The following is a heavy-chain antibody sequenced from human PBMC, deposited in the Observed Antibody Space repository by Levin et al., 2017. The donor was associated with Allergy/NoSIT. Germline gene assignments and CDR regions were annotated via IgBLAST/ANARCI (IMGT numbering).Heavy chain of an antibody. CDR1: GYTFTGYY. CDR2: INPNSGGT. D-gene: IGHD3-10*01. J-gene: IGHJ4*02. Sequence: ASVKVSCKASGYTFTGYYMHWVRQAPGQGLEWMGWINPNSGGTNYAQKFQGRVTMTRDTSISTAYMELSRLRSDDTAVYYCAREPSNYYGSGSLDYWGQGTLVTVSS. V-gene: IGHV1-2*02. CDR3: AREPSNYYGSGSLDY.